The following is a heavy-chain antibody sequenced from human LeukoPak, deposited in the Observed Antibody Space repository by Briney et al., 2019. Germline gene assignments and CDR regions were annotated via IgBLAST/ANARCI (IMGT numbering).Heavy chain of an antibody. CDR1: GFTFSSYG. Sequence: GGSLRLSCAASGFTFSSYGMHWVRQAPGKGLERVAFIRYDGSNKYYADSVKGRFTISRDNPKNTLYLQMNSLRAEDTAVYYCAKVQGYCTNGVCRGSAPFDYWGQGTLVTVSS. CDR2: IRYDGSNK. CDR3: AKVQGYCTNGVCRGSAPFDY. D-gene: IGHD2-8*01. V-gene: IGHV3-30*02. J-gene: IGHJ4*02.